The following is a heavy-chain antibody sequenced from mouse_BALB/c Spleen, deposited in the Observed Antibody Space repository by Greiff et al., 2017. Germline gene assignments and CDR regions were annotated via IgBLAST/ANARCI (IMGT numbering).Heavy chain of an antibody. D-gene: IGHD1-1*02. CDR2: ISSGGST. CDR1: GFTFSSYA. CDR3: ARGGGSLVDY. Sequence: EVQGVESGGGLVKPGGSLKLSCAASGFTFSSYAMSWVRQTPEKRLEWVASISSGGSTYYPDSVKGRFTISRDNARNILYLQMSSLRSEDTAMYYCARGGGSLVDYWGQGTSVTVSS. V-gene: IGHV5-6-5*01. J-gene: IGHJ4*01.